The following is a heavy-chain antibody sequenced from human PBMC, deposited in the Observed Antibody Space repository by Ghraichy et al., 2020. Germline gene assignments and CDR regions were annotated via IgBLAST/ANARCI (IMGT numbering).Heavy chain of an antibody. Sequence: SETLSLTCAVSGGSISSGGYSWSWIRQPPGKGLEWIGYIYHSGSTYYNPSLKSRVTISVDRSKNQFSLKLSSVTAADTAVYYCARDKIDYLGDYYYGMDVWGQGTTVTVSS. CDR2: IYHSGST. CDR3: ARDKIDYLGDYYYGMDV. J-gene: IGHJ6*02. V-gene: IGHV4-30-2*01. D-gene: IGHD2/OR15-2a*01. CDR1: GGSISSGGYS.